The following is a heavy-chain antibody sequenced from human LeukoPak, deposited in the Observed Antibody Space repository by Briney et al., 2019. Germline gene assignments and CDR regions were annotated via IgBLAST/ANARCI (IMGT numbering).Heavy chain of an antibody. CDR2: ISNSGST. CDR1: GGSITRSRYY. D-gene: IGHD2-15*01. CDR3: GRDALVGYFSYYYMDV. J-gene: IGHJ6*03. Sequence: SETLSLTCSVSGGSITRSRYYWTWIRQSPVKGLEWIGDISNSGSTSYNPSLKSRVTISIDTSKNQFSLKLSSVTAADTAVYYCGRDALVGYFSYYYMDVWGKGTTVTVSS. V-gene: IGHV4-61*01.